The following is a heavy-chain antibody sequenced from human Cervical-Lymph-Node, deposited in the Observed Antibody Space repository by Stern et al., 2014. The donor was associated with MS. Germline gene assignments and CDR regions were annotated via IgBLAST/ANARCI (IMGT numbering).Heavy chain of an antibody. J-gene: IGHJ4*02. CDR1: GGSISSSSYY. CDR2: IYYRGST. D-gene: IGHD6-19*01. Sequence: QLQLQESGPGLVKPSETLSLTCTVSGGSISSSSYYWGWIRQPPGKGLEWIGGIYYRGSTYYHPSPESRVSIYVDTSTTKFYLQLISVTAADTAVYYCARHKGSGLRNFDYWGQGTLVTVSS. V-gene: IGHV4-39*01. CDR3: ARHKGSGLRNFDY.